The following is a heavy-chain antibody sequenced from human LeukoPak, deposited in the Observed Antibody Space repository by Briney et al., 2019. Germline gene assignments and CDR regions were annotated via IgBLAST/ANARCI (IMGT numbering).Heavy chain of an antibody. CDR2: ISSRSSYK. Sequence: GGSLRLSCAASGFTFSNYSMNWVRQAPGKGLEWVSSISSRSSYKYYADSMKGRFTISRDNSKNTLYLQMNSLRAEDTAVYYCARARSQVAIDYWGQGTLVTVSS. J-gene: IGHJ4*02. D-gene: IGHD1-14*01. CDR1: GFTFSNYS. V-gene: IGHV3-21*01. CDR3: ARARSQVAIDY.